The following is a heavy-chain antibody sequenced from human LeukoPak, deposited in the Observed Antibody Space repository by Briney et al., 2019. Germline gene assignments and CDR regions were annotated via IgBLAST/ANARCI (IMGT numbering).Heavy chain of an antibody. CDR1: GFTFSSYS. D-gene: IGHD2-2*01. Sequence: GGSLRLSCATSGFTFSSYSMNWVRQAPGKGLEWVSYISSSSGTIYYADSVKGRFTISRDNAKNSLSLQMNSLRAEDTAVYYCAREGHCSMTSCALDAIEIWGQGTLVVVSS. J-gene: IGHJ3*02. V-gene: IGHV3-48*01. CDR2: ISSSSGTI. CDR3: AREGHCSMTSCALDAIEI.